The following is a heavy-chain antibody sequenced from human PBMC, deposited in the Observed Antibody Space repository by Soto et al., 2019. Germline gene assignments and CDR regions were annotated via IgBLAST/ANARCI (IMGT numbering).Heavy chain of an antibody. Sequence: QVQLVQSGAEVKKPGASVKVSCEASGFTFTSYHINWVRQATGQGLEWMGWMNPNSGHTGYAQKFQGRVTMTRNTSISTAYMELSGLRPEDTAVYYCARCSGDYEAWFEPWGLGTLVTVSS. CDR2: MNPNSGHT. D-gene: IGHD4-17*01. CDR1: GFTFTSYH. CDR3: ARCSGDYEAWFEP. J-gene: IGHJ5*02. V-gene: IGHV1-8*01.